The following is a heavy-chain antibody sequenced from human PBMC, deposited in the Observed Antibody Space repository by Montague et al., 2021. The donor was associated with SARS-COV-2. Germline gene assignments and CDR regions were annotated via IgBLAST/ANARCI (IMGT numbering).Heavy chain of an antibody. V-gene: IGHV4-39*01. CDR1: GGSISSSNYY. Sequence: SETLSLTCTVSGGSISSSNYYWGWIRQPPGKGLEWIGSIYYSGSTYYNPSLKSRVTISVDTSKSQFSLKLSSVTAADTAVYYCARFPTSYYYDSKAAPATPDAFDIWGQGTMVTVSS. CDR3: ARFPTSYYYDSKAAPATPDAFDI. CDR2: IYYSGST. J-gene: IGHJ3*02. D-gene: IGHD3-22*01.